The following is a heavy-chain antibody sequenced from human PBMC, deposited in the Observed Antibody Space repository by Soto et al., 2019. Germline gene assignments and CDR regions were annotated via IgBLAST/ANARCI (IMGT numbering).Heavy chain of an antibody. Sequence: PSETLSLTCTVSGGSISSYYWSWIRQPPGKGLEWIGYIYYSGSTNYNPSLKSRVTISVDTSKNQISLKLSSVTAADTAVYYCARSSLVHGYYYYYMDVWGKGTTVTVSS. CDR1: GGSISSYY. D-gene: IGHD6-6*01. V-gene: IGHV4-59*08. CDR3: ARSSLVHGYYYYYMDV. CDR2: IYYSGST. J-gene: IGHJ6*03.